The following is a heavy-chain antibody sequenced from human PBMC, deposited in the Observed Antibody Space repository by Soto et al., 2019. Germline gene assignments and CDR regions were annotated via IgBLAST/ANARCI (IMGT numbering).Heavy chain of an antibody. Sequence: EVQLVESGGGLVQPGGSLRLSCAASGFTFRTYWMNWVRQAPGKGLEWVANINEDGSKKDYVDSVEGRFTTSRDNLKNSRYLKMNSLRAEGSAVYYCARDRRVFMYPWGYWGPGTLVTVSS. D-gene: IGHD7-27*01. J-gene: IGHJ4*02. CDR2: INEDGSKK. CDR1: GFTFRTYW. V-gene: IGHV3-7*04. CDR3: ARDRRVFMYPWGY.